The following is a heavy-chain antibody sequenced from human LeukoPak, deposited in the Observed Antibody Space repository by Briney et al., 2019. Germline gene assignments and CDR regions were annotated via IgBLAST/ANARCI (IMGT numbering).Heavy chain of an antibody. D-gene: IGHD6-19*01. CDR3: ARTHPEQWLVGDLFDY. J-gene: IGHJ4*02. CDR1: GYTFTGYY. V-gene: IGHV1-2*02. CDR2: INPNSGGT. Sequence: GASVKVSCKASGYTFTGYYMHWVRQAPGRGLEWMGWINPNSGGTNYAQKLQGRVTMARDTSISTAYMELSRLRSDDTAVYYCARTHPEQWLVGDLFDYWGQGTLVTVSS.